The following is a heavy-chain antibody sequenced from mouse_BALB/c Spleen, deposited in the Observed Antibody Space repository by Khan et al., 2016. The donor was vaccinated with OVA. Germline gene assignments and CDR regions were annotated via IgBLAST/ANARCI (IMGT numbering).Heavy chain of an antibody. D-gene: IGHD4-1*01. CDR3: ASELGRYYAMDY. Sequence: EVQLQESGPGLVKPSQSLSLTCTVAGYSITSDYAWNWIRQFPGNKLEWMGYISYSGSTGYNPSLKSRISITRDTSKNQFFLQLNSVTTEDTATYYCASELGRYYAMDYWGQGTSVTASS. J-gene: IGHJ4*01. V-gene: IGHV3-2*02. CDR2: ISYSGST. CDR1: GYSITSDYA.